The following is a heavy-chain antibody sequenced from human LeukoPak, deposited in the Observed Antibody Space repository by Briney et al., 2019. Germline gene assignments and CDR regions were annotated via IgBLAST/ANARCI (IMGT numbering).Heavy chain of an antibody. J-gene: IGHJ6*03. CDR3: ARDRPQYCSGGSCYPYYYYMDV. CDR1: GYTFTGYY. Sequence: ASVKVSCKASGYTFTGYYMHWVRQAPGQGLEWMGWINPNSGGTNYAQKFQGRVTMTRDTSISTAYMELSRLRSDDTAVYYCARDRPQYCSGGSCYPYYYYMDVWGKGTTVTISS. D-gene: IGHD2-15*01. V-gene: IGHV1-2*02. CDR2: INPNSGGT.